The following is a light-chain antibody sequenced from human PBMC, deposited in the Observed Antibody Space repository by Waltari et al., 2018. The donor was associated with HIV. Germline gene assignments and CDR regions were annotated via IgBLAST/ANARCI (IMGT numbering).Light chain of an antibody. CDR2: GSS. CDR1: QSISTY. CDR3: QQSYSVPWT. J-gene: IGKJ1*01. Sequence: DIQMTQSPTSLSAYVGETVIISCRSSQSISTYLNWYQKKGDKAPKLLFFGSSNLQSGVPSRFSGSGSGTEFTLIIRSLQPEDFASYFCQQSYSVPWTFGQGTKIEV. V-gene: IGKV1-39*01.